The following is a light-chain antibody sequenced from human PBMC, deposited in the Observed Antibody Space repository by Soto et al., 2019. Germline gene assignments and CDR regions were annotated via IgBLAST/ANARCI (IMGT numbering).Light chain of an antibody. J-gene: IGLJ1*01. V-gene: IGLV1-40*01. Sequence: QSVLTQPPSVSGAPGQRVTISCTGSSSNIGAGYDVHWYQQLPGTAPKLLIYANNNRPSGVPGRFSGSKPGTSASLAITGLQAEDEADYYCQSYDSSLSGYVFGTGTKVTVL. CDR2: ANN. CDR3: QSYDSSLSGYV. CDR1: SSNIGAGYD.